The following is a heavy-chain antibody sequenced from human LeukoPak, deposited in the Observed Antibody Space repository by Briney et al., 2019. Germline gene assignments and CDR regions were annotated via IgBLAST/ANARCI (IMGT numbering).Heavy chain of an antibody. Sequence: PSETLSLTCTVSGGSISSSSYYWGWIRQPPGKGLEWIGYIYYSGSTNYNPSLKSRVTISVDTSINQFSLKVNSVTAADTAVYYCARHFRGSGSLIFDYWGQGTLVTVSS. CDR1: GGSISSSSYY. CDR2: IYYSGST. CDR3: ARHFRGSGSLIFDY. V-gene: IGHV4-61*05. J-gene: IGHJ4*02. D-gene: IGHD6-19*01.